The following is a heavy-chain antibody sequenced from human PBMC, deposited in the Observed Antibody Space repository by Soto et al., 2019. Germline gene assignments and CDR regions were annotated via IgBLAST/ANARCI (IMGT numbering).Heavy chain of an antibody. CDR2: ISSTTNYI. J-gene: IGHJ3*02. CDR1: GFTFTRYS. CDR3: ARDVSWNYYVSGVNDDAFDI. V-gene: IGHV3-21*06. D-gene: IGHD1-26*01. Sequence: GGSLRLSCAASGFTFTRYSMNWVRQAPGKGLEWVSSISSTTNYIYYGDSMKGRFTISRDNAKNSLYLEMNSLRAEDTAVYYCARDVSWNYYVSGVNDDAFDIWGQGTTVTVSS.